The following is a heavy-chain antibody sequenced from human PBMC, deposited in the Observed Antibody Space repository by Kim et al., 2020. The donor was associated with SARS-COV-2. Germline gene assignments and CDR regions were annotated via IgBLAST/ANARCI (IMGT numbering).Heavy chain of an antibody. D-gene: IGHD3-22*01. CDR1: GGSMNSYY. CDR2: IYYSGSA. J-gene: IGHJ5*02. V-gene: IGHV4-59*08. Sequence: SETLSLTCNVSGGSMNSYYWSWIRQPPGKGLEWIGCIYYSGSANYNPSLQSRVTISVDTSKNQFSLELTSVTAADTAVYYCARRDSSGYYNWFDPWGQGT. CDR3: ARRDSSGYYNWFDP.